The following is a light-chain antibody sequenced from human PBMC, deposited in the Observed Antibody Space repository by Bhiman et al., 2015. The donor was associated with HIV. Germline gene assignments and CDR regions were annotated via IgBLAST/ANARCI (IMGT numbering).Light chain of an antibody. CDR1: SGSVASNY. CDR2: EDN. Sequence: NFMLTQPHSVSESPGKTVTISCTRSSGSVASNYVQWYQQRPGSSPTTVIYEDNQRPSGVPDRFSGSIDSSSNSASLTISGLKTEDEADYYCSSYTSSSTYVFGTGTNVTVL. J-gene: IGLJ1*01. CDR3: SSYTSSSTYV. V-gene: IGLV6-57*01.